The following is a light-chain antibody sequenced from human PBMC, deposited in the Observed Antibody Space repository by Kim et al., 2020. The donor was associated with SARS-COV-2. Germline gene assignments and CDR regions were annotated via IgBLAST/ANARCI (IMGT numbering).Light chain of an antibody. CDR2: QDS. CDR1: KLGDKY. J-gene: IGLJ2*01. Sequence: GSPGQTASITGSGDKLGDKYACWYKQKPGQSPVLVIYQDSKRPSGIPERFSGSNSGNTATLTISGTQAMDEADYYCQAWDSSTVVFGGGTQLTVL. CDR3: QAWDSSTVV. V-gene: IGLV3-1*01.